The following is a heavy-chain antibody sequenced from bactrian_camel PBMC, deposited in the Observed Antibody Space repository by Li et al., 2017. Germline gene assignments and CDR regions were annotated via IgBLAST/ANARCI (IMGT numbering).Heavy chain of an antibody. D-gene: IGHD7*01. J-gene: IGHJ4*01. V-gene: IGHV3S53*01. CDR3: AAGGGYNGGCRTEPQYLQAGI. CDR1: GYNSNVNC. CDR2: VDGGFRE. Sequence: HVQLVESGGGSVQAGGSLKISCAVSGYNSNVNCMGWYRQAPGKEREGVAVVDGGFRETYADSVKGRFTISKDTANNILYLQMDNLKSEDTARYICAAGGGYNGGCRTEPQYLQAGIWGQGTQVTVS.